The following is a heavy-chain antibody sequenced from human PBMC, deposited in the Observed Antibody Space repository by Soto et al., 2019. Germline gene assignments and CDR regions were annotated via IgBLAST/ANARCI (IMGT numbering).Heavy chain of an antibody. J-gene: IGHJ4*02. CDR3: ARDRGYSSGWQPYFFDY. D-gene: IGHD6-19*01. CDR1: GFTFSSYA. CDR2: ISGSGGST. V-gene: IGHV3-23*01. Sequence: EVQLLESGGGLVQPGGSLRLSCAASGFTFSSYAMSWVRQAPGKGPEWVSGISGSGGSTDYANSVKGRFTISRDNSKNTLYLQMNSLRAEDTAVYYCARDRGYSSGWQPYFFDYWGQGTLVTVSS.